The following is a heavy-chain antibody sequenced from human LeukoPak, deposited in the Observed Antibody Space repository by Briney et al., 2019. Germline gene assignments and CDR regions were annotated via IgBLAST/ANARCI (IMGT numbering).Heavy chain of an antibody. D-gene: IGHD6-19*01. V-gene: IGHV3-33*01. CDR1: GFTFSSYG. CDR3: ARDGVAGYYYYYYMDV. J-gene: IGHJ6*03. Sequence: GGSLRLSCAASGFTFSSYGMHWVRQAPGKGLEWVAVIWNDGSNKYYADSVKGRFTISRDNSKNTLYLQMNSLRAEDTAVYYCARDGVAGYYYYYYMDVWGKGTTVTVSS. CDR2: IWNDGSNK.